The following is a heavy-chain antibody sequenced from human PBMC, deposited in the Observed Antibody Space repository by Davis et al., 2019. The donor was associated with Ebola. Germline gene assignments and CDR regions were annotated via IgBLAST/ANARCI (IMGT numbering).Heavy chain of an antibody. V-gene: IGHV3-23*01. CDR3: ARDPKIRGGVLNWFDP. Sequence: PGGSLRLSCAASGFTFSSYAMSWVRQAPGKGLEWVSAISGSGGSTYYADSVKGRFTISRDNSKNTLYLQMNSLRAEDTAVYYCARDPKIRGGVLNWFDPWGQGTLVTVSS. J-gene: IGHJ5*02. CDR1: GFTFSSYA. D-gene: IGHD2-21*01. CDR2: ISGSGGST.